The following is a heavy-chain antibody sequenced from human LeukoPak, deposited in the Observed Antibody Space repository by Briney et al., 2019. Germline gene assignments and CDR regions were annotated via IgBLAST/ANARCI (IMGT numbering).Heavy chain of an antibody. D-gene: IGHD3-10*01. Sequence: TGGSLKPPVAAPGSTFGSIPLSWFRQPQGRGRKWVSAISGSGGSTYYADSVKGRFTISRDNSKNTLYLQMNSLRAEDTAVYYCAKTMVRGVIVYWGQGTLVTVSS. CDR2: ISGSGGST. CDR3: AKTMVRGVIVY. J-gene: IGHJ4*02. CDR1: GSTFGSIP. V-gene: IGHV3-23*01.